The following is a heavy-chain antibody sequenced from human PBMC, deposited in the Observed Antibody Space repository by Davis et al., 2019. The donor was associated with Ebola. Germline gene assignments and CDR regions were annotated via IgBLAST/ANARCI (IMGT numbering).Heavy chain of an antibody. D-gene: IGHD3-10*01. CDR3: ARGATMVRGPAGNWFDP. CDR2: ISAYNGNT. V-gene: IGHV1-18*01. J-gene: IGHJ5*02. CDR1: GYTFTSYG. Sequence: ASVKVSCKASGYTFTSYGISWVRQAPGQGLEWMGWISAYNGNTNYAQKLQGRVTMTTDTSTSTAYMELRSLRSDDTAVYYCARGATMVRGPAGNWFDPWGQGTLVTVSS.